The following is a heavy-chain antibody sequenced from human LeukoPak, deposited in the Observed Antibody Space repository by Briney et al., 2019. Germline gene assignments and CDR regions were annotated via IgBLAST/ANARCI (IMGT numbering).Heavy chain of an antibody. D-gene: IGHD3-22*01. Sequence: SETLRLTCTVSGGSVTSGTYFWPWIRQPPGKGLDWIGFISNSGSTSYNPSLKSRVTISRDTSKNRFSLNLNSVTAADTAVYFCARSPSGYRFDYWGQGALVTVSS. CDR3: ARSPSGYRFDY. J-gene: IGHJ4*02. V-gene: IGHV4-61*01. CDR1: GGSVTSGTYF. CDR2: ISNSGST.